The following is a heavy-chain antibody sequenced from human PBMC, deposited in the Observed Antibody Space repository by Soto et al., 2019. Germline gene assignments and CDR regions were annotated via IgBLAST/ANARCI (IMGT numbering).Heavy chain of an antibody. CDR3: ARTLEPDYGDYTSYFDY. J-gene: IGHJ4*02. D-gene: IGHD4-17*01. Sequence: SGPTLVNPTETLTLTCTVSGFSLSNARMGVSWIRQPPGKALEWLAHIFLNDEKSYSTSLKSRLTISKDTSKSQVVLTMTNMDPVDTATYYCARTLEPDYGDYTSYFDYWGQGTLVTVSS. CDR2: IFLNDEK. CDR1: GFSLSNARMG. V-gene: IGHV2-26*01.